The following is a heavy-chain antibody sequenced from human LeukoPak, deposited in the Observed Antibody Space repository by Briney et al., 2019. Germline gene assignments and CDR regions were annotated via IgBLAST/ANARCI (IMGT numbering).Heavy chain of an antibody. CDR1: GYTFTGYY. D-gene: IGHD1-26*01. V-gene: IGHV1-2*02. J-gene: IGHJ4*02. CDR3: ARQGGSSLNFDY. Sequence: SXXVSCKASGYTFTGYYIHWVRQAPEQGLEWMGWINPNSGDTSHAQRFQDRVTMTRDMSTSTAYMDLSMLTSDETALYYCARQGGSSLNFDYWGQGTLVTVSS. CDR2: INPNSGDT.